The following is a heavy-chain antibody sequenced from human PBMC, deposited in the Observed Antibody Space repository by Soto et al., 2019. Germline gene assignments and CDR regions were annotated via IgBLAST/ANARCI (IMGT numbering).Heavy chain of an antibody. D-gene: IGHD3-3*01. J-gene: IGHJ3*02. V-gene: IGHV1-2*02. CDR1: GYPVTAYY. Sequence: QLHLVQSGAVVKKPGASVTVSCSASGYPVTAYYMHWVRQAPGRGLEWMGGINPATGAAKYTQTFQGRFTMTRDTSTSTVFMELSVLTPEDTAVFYCARGVGVGVAGSAAFDMWGQGTLVTVSS. CDR3: ARGVGVGVAGSAAFDM. CDR2: INPATGAA.